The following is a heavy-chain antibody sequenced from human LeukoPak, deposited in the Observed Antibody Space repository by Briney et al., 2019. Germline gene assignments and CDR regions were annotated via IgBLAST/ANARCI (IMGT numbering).Heavy chain of an antibody. Sequence: ASVKVSCKASGYTFTGYYMHWVRQAPGQGLEWMGWINPNSGGTNYAQKFQGWVTMTRDTSISTAYMELSRLRSDDTAVYYCARAHDSSGYYYRGFDYWGQGTLVTVSS. CDR3: ARAHDSSGYYYRGFDY. CDR2: INPNSGGT. D-gene: IGHD3-22*01. V-gene: IGHV1-2*04. J-gene: IGHJ4*02. CDR1: GYTFTGYY.